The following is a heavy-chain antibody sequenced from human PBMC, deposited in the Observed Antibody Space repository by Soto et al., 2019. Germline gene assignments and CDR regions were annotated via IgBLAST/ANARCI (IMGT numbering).Heavy chain of an antibody. J-gene: IGHJ4*02. D-gene: IGHD1-1*01. CDR3: AKDRRGRPPYNFDY. CDR2: ISWNSGSI. Sequence: GGSLRLSCAASGFTFDDYAMHWVRQAPGKGLEWVPGISWNSGSIGYADPVKGRFTISRDNAKNSLYLQMNSLRAEDTALYYCAKDRRGRPPYNFDYWGQGTRVTVSS. V-gene: IGHV3-9*01. CDR1: GFTFDDYA.